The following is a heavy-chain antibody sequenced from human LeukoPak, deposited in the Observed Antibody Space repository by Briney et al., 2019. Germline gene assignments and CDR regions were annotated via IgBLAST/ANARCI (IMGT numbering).Heavy chain of an antibody. D-gene: IGHD4-17*01. CDR1: GGAISSYY. CDR2: IYYSGST. J-gene: IGHJ6*02. V-gene: IGHV4-59*08. CDR3: ARNLGYGDYYYYYGMDV. Sequence: SETLSRTCTVSGGAISSYYWSWIRQPPGKGLEWIGYIYYSGSTNYNPSLKSRVTISLDTSKNQFSLKLTSVTAADTAVYYCARNLGYGDYYYYYGMDVWGQGTTVTVSS.